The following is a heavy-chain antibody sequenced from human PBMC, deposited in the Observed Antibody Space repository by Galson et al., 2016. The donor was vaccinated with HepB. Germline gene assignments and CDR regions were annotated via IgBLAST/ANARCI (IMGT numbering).Heavy chain of an antibody. CDR3: VRPGGGYGDDRGGY. CDR2: ISRSSVTI. D-gene: IGHD4-17*01. CDR1: GFTFSRYN. V-gene: IGHV3-48*04. J-gene: IGHJ4*02. Sequence: SLRLSCAASGFTFSRYNMNWVRQAPGKGLEWISYISRSSVTIYYADSVKGRFAVSRDNAKNSLYLHMNSLRAEDTAVYYCVRPGGGYGDDRGGYWGQGTLVTVSS.